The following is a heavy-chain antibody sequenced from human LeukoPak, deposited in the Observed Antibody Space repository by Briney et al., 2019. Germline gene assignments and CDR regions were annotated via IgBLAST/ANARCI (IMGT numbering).Heavy chain of an antibody. V-gene: IGHV4-59*10. D-gene: IGHD5-18*01. Sequence: SETLSLTCAVYGGSFSGNYWSWIRQPAGKGLEWIGRISSSGSTNYNPSLKSRVTISVDTSKNQFSLKLSSVTAADTAVYYCARVEYSYGYSYYFDYWGQGTLVTVSS. CDR2: ISSSGST. CDR1: GGSFSGNY. CDR3: ARVEYSYGYSYYFDY. J-gene: IGHJ4*02.